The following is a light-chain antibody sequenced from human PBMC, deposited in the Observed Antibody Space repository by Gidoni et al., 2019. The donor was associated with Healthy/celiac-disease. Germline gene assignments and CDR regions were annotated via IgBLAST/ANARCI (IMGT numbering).Light chain of an antibody. J-gene: IGLJ1*01. Sequence: QSALTQPASVSGSPGQSITISCTGTSSDVGGYNSVYWYQQHPGKTPKLMIYEVSNRHSGVSNRFSGSKSGNTASLTISGLQAEDEADYYCSSYTSSSPYVFGTGTKVTVL. CDR1: SSDVGGYNS. CDR3: SSYTSSSPYV. V-gene: IGLV2-14*01. CDR2: EVS.